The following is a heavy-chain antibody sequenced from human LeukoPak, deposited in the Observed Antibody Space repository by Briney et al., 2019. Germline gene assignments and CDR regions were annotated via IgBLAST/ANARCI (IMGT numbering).Heavy chain of an antibody. CDR3: ARAYSSSWYWNWFDP. CDR2: IYNSGST. D-gene: IGHD6-13*01. CDR1: GYSISSGYY. V-gene: IGHV4-38-2*02. Sequence: SETLSLTCTVSGYSISSGYYWGWIRQPPGKGLEWIGSIYNSGSTYYNPSLKSRVTISVDTSKNQFSLKLSSVTAADTALYYCARAYSSSWYWNWFDPWGQGTLVSVSS. J-gene: IGHJ5*02.